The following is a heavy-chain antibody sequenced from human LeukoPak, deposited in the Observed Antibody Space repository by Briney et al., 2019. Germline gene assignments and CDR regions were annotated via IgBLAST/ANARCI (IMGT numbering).Heavy chain of an antibody. D-gene: IGHD6-13*01. V-gene: IGHV3-30*04. CDR2: ISYDGSNR. CDR1: RFTLSNYS. J-gene: IGHJ4*02. Sequence: GGSLRLSCVACRFTLSNYSLHGVRPAPGKGREGVALISYDGSNRDYADSVKVRFSISRDNSKNTLFLQMNSMRAEDTAVFHCARVSRSGSWPREFDYWGQGTLVTVSS. CDR3: ARVSRSGSWPREFDY.